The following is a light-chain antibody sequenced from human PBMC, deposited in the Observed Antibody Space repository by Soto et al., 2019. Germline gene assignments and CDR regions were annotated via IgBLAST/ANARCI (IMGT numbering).Light chain of an antibody. J-gene: IGLJ1*01. CDR2: DVS. Sequence: QSVLTQPRSVSGSPGQSVTISCTGTSSDVGGYNYVSWYQQHPGTAPKLMIYDVSKRPSGVPDRFSGSKSGNTASLTISGLQAEDEADYYCCSYAGIDTYVFGTGTKVTVL. CDR3: CSYAGIDTYV. CDR1: SSDVGGYNY. V-gene: IGLV2-11*01.